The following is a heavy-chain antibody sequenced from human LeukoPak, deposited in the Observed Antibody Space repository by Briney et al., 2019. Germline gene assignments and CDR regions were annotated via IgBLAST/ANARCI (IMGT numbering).Heavy chain of an antibody. CDR2: MYYSGST. CDR3: ARGSGRTGIDY. Sequence: PSETLSLTCTVSGGSISSGDYYWSWIRQPPGKGLEWIAYMYYSGSTYYNPSLKSRVTMSANTAKNQLSLKLSSVTSADTAVYYCARGSGRTGIDYWGQGTLVTVSS. D-gene: IGHD6-13*01. CDR1: GGSISSGDYY. J-gene: IGHJ4*02. V-gene: IGHV4-30-4*01.